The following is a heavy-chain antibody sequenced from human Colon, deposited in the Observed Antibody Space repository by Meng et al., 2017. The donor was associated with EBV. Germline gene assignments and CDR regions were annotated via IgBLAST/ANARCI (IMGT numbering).Heavy chain of an antibody. D-gene: IGHD7-27*01. CDR1: GGSISSSSYY. J-gene: IGHJ2*01. CDR2: IYYSGST. V-gene: IGHV4-39*01. CDR3: ASPLGILGIVDL. Sequence: HLREPGPGLVKPSEPLSLTCTVSGGSISSSSYYWGWIRQPPGKGLEWIGSIYYSGSTYYNPSLKSRVTISVDTSKNQFSLKLSSVTAADTAVYYCASPLGILGIVDLWGRGTLVTVSS.